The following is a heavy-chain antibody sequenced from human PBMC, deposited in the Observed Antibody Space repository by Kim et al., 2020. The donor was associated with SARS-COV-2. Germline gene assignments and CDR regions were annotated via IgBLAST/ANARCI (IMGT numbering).Heavy chain of an antibody. Sequence: SETLSLTCTVSGGSISSSSYYWGWIRQPPGKGLEWIGSIYYSGSTYYNPSLKSRVTISVDTSKNQFSLKLSSVTAADTAVYYCARVPRGPGKYQLVGSMAFDIWGQGTMVTVSS. CDR1: GGSISSSSYY. V-gene: IGHV4-39*07. J-gene: IGHJ3*02. D-gene: IGHD2-2*01. CDR2: IYYSGST. CDR3: ARVPRGPGKYQLVGSMAFDI.